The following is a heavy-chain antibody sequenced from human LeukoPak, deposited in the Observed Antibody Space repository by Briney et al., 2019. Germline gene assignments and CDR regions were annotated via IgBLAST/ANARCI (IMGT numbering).Heavy chain of an antibody. Sequence: SHTLSLTCAISGDSVSSNTAAWNWLRQSPSRGLEWLGRTCYRSKWYNDYAVSVKSRITINPDTSKNQFSLQLGSVTPEDTAVYYCARAFHSYYFDYWGQGTLVTVSS. CDR3: ARAFHSYYFDY. J-gene: IGHJ4*02. V-gene: IGHV6-1*01. CDR2: TCYRSKWYN. D-gene: IGHD2-15*01. CDR1: GDSVSSNTAA.